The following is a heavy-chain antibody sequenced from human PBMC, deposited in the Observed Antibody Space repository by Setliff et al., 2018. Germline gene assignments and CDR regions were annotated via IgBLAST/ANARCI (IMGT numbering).Heavy chain of an antibody. Sequence: PSETLSLTCTVYGGSFSDYYWGWIRQPPGKGLEWIAEINHSGSTNYNPSLQSRVTMSVDTSKNQFSLKLNSVTAADTAVYSCARDPGHRSGTWSLDYWGQGTLVTVSS. V-gene: IGHV4-34*10. CDR2: INHSGST. CDR3: ARDPGHRSGTWSLDY. CDR1: GGSFSDYY. J-gene: IGHJ4*02.